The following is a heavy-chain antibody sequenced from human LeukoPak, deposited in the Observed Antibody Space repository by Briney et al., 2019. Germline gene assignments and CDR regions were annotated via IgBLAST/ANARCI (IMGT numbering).Heavy chain of an antibody. CDR3: AREGSMIVVPLDY. J-gene: IGHJ4*02. V-gene: IGHV3-11*01. D-gene: IGHD3-22*01. CDR2: ISSSGSTI. Sequence: GGSLRLSCAASGFTFSDYYMSWIRQAPGKGLEWVSYISSSGSTIYYADSVKGRFTISRDNAKNSLHLQMNSLRAEDTAVYYCAREGSMIVVPLDYWGQGTLVTVSS. CDR1: GFTFSDYY.